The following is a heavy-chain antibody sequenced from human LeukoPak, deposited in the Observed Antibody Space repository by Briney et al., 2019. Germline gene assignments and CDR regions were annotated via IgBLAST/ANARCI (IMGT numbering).Heavy chain of an antibody. V-gene: IGHV3-7*01. Sequence: GGSLRLSCAASGFTFSSYWMSWVRQAPGKGLEWVANIKQDGSEKYYVDSVKGRFTISRDNAKNSLYLQMNSLRAEDTAVYYCARRRLELWYAFDIWGQGTMVTVSS. J-gene: IGHJ3*02. D-gene: IGHD1-7*01. CDR1: GFTFSSYW. CDR3: ARRRLELWYAFDI. CDR2: IKQDGSEK.